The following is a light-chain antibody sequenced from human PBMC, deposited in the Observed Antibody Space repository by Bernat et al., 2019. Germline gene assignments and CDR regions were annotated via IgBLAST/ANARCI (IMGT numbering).Light chain of an antibody. V-gene: IGKV3-20*01. CDR2: GAS. CDR1: QSVSSSS. J-gene: IGKJ4*01. Sequence: EIVLTQSPGTLSLSPGERATLSCRASQSVSSSSLAWYQQKPGQAPRLLIYGASNRATGIPDRFSGSGSGTDFTLAISRLEPEDFAVYYCQQCGSSPLTFGGGTKEEIK. CDR3: QQCGSSPLT.